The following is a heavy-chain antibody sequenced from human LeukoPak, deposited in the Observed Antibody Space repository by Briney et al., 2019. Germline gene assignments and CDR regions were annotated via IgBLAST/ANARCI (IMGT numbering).Heavy chain of an antibody. CDR2: IDSSGNTM. D-gene: IGHD3-10*01. J-gene: IGHJ3*02. V-gene: IGHV3-48*03. Sequence: PGGSLTLSCAASGFTFSNNEMNWVRQAPGKGLEWVWYIDSSGNTMYYAESLNGRFTIHRNNAKDSLFLQIGSLRAGRTAVYYCVRGKRGDAFDIW. CDR1: GFTFSNNE. CDR3: VRGKRGDAFDI.